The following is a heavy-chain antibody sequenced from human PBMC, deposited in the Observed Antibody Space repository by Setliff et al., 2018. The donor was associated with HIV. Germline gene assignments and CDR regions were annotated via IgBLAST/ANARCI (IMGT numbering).Heavy chain of an antibody. CDR3: TRELNGHTSSHYYFGLDV. J-gene: IGHJ6*02. D-gene: IGHD6-6*01. CDR1: GDSVSSNTAA. Sequence: PSQTLSLTCAVSGDSVSSNTAAWNWIRQSPSRGLEWLGRTYYRSKWFNNYAVSVKSRIVINPDTSKNQFSLQLNSVTSGDTAVYYCTRELNGHTSSHYYFGLDVWGQGTTVTAP. V-gene: IGHV6-1*01. CDR2: TYYRSKWFN.